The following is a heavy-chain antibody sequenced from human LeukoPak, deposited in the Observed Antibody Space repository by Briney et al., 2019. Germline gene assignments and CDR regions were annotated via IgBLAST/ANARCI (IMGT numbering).Heavy chain of an antibody. CDR3: ARAFVGVVPAADDAFDI. J-gene: IGHJ3*02. CDR1: GFSFSRYS. CDR2: ISSDGTTI. V-gene: IGHV3-48*04. Sequence: PGGSLRLSCAASGFSFSRYSMNWVRQAPGKGLEWISYISSDGTTIYYADSVKGRFTISRDNAKNSLYLQMNSLRAEDTAVYYCARAFVGVVPAADDAFDIWGQGTMVTVSS. D-gene: IGHD2-2*01.